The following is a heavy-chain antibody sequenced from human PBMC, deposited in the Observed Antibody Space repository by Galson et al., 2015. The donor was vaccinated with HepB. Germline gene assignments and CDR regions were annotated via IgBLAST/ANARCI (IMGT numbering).Heavy chain of an antibody. D-gene: IGHD2-2*01. CDR3: ARHGGYCSSTSCYAGWFDP. V-gene: IGHV5-10-1*01. J-gene: IGHJ5*02. CDR2: IDPSDSYT. Sequence: QSGAEVKKPGESLRISCKGSGYSFTSYWISWVRQMPGKGLEWMGRIDPSDSYTNYSPSFQGHVTISADKSISTAYLQWSSLKASDTAMYYCARHGGYCSSTSCYAGWFDPWGQGTLVTVSS. CDR1: GYSFTSYW.